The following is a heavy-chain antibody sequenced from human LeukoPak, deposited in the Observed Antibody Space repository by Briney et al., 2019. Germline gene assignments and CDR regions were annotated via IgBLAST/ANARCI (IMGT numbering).Heavy chain of an antibody. V-gene: IGHV3-21*01. CDR3: ARDPYSGSYGDYYYYYMDV. Sequence: PGGSLRLSCAASGFSFSNYNMNWARRAPGKGLEWVSSITSSGSYIYYADSVKGRFTISRDNAENSLYLQMNSLRADDTAVYYCARDPYSGSYGDYYYYYMDVWGKGTTVTVSS. CDR1: GFSFSNYN. J-gene: IGHJ6*03. D-gene: IGHD1-26*01. CDR2: ITSSGSYI.